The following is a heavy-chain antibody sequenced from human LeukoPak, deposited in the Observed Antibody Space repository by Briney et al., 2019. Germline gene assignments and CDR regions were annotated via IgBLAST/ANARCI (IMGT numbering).Heavy chain of an antibody. J-gene: IGHJ6*02. V-gene: IGHV3-11*01. CDR2: ISSSGSTI. D-gene: IGHD6-13*01. CDR1: GFTFSDYY. CDR3: ARDRSSWEGNYYYYGMDV. Sequence: GSLRLSCAASGFTFSDYYMSWIRQAPGKGLEWVSYISSSGSTIYYADSVKGRFTISRDNAKNSLYLQMNSLRAEDTAVYYCARDRSSWEGNYYYYGMDVWGQGTTVTVFS.